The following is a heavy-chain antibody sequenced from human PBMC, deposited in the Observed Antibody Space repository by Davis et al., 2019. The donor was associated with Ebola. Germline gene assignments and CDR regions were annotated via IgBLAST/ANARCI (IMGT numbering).Heavy chain of an antibody. D-gene: IGHD2-2*01. Sequence: SVKVSCKASGYTFTGYYMHWVRQAPGQGLEWMGGIIPIFGTANYAQKFQGRVTITADESTSTAYMELSSLRSEDTAVYYCARDKSIVVVPAAAYDAFDIWGQGTMVTVSS. CDR1: GYTFTGYY. J-gene: IGHJ3*02. CDR3: ARDKSIVVVPAAAYDAFDI. CDR2: IIPIFGTA. V-gene: IGHV1-69*13.